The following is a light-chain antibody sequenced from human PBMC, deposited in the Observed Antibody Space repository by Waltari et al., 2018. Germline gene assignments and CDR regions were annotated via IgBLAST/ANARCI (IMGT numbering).Light chain of an antibody. Sequence: DIQMTQSPSSVSASVGDRVTITCRVSQSIISWLAWYQQKPGQAPNLLIYSASNLQSGVPSRFSGSGSGTDFTLTISSLQPEDFATYYCQQANSFPVTFGQGTRLEIK. CDR2: SAS. CDR1: QSIISW. CDR3: QQANSFPVT. J-gene: IGKJ5*01. V-gene: IGKV1-12*01.